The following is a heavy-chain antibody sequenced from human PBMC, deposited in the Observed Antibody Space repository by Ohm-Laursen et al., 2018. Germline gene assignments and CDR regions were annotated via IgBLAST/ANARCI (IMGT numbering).Heavy chain of an antibody. J-gene: IGHJ4*02. D-gene: IGHD3-10*01. CDR3: AKDRGEFLWFGEFSDY. Sequence: SLRLSCTAPGFTFSNYGMHWVRQAPGKGLEWVALISHDGSNKYYVDSVQGRFTISRDTSKNTLYLQMNSLRPEDTAVYYCAKDRGEFLWFGEFSDYWGQGTLVTVSS. V-gene: IGHV3-30*18. CDR1: GFTFSNYG. CDR2: ISHDGSNK.